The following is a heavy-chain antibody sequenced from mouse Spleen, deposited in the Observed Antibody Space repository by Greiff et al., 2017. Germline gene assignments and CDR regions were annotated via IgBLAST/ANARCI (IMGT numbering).Heavy chain of an antibody. V-gene: IGHV1-26*01. Sequence: VQLQQSGPELVKPGASVKISCKASGYTFTDYYMNWVKQSHGKSLEWIGDINPNNGGTSYNQKFKGKATLTVDKSSSTAYMELRSLTSEDSAVYYCAREGDSSGLDYWGQGTTLTVSS. CDR3: AREGDSSGLDY. J-gene: IGHJ2*01. CDR2: INPNNGGT. D-gene: IGHD3-2*01. CDR1: GYTFTDYY.